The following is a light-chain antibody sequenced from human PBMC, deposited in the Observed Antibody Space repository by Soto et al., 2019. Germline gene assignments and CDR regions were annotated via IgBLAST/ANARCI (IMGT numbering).Light chain of an antibody. J-gene: IGKJ1*01. CDR1: QSISGS. CDR3: QQYNGYWT. CDR2: EAS. V-gene: IGKV1-5*03. Sequence: DIQMTQSPSTLSASVGDRVTITCRASQSISGSLAWYQQKPGKAPKLLIYEASTLKSGVPSRFSGSGSGTEYPLTISSLQPDDSASYYCQQYNGYWTFGQGTRVEIK.